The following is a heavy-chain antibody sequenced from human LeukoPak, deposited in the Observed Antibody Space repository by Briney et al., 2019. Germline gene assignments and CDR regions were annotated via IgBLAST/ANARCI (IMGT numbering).Heavy chain of an antibody. V-gene: IGHV3-15*01. CDR1: GFTFNNAW. CDR2: IKSKTDGGTT. CDR3: TRIIKSGSFDY. Sequence: PGGSLRLSCAASGFTFNNAWMSWVRQAPGMGLEWVGRIKSKTDGGTTDYAAPVKGRFTISRDDSKNTLYLQMNSLKIEDTAVYYCTRIIKSGSFDYWGQGVLVTVSS. J-gene: IGHJ4*02. D-gene: IGHD1-26*01.